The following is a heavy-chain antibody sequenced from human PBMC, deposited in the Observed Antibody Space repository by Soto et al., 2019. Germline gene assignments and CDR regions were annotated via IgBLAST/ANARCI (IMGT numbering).Heavy chain of an antibody. V-gene: IGHV3-23*01. CDR1: GFTFSSYA. CDR3: AKAGSSGYYSDNWFDP. Sequence: EVQLLESGGGLVQPGGSLRLSCAASGFTFSSYAMSWVRQAPGKGLEWVSAISGSGGSTYYADSVKGRFTISRDNSKNTLYLKMNSLRAEDTAVYYCAKAGSSGYYSDNWFDPWGQGTLVTVSS. J-gene: IGHJ5*02. D-gene: IGHD3-22*01. CDR2: ISGSGGST.